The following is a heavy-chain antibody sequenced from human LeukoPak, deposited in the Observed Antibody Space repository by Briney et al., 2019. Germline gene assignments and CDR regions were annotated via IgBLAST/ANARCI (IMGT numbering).Heavy chain of an antibody. D-gene: IGHD3-9*01. CDR3: AKGSNYDILTGSVEDWFDP. J-gene: IGHJ5*02. V-gene: IGHV3-23*01. Sequence: PGRSLRLSCAASGFTFSSYAMHWVRQAPGKGLEWVSAISGSGGSTYYADSVKGRFTISRDNSKNTLYLQMNSLRAEDTAVYYCAKGSNYDILTGSVEDWFDPWGQGTLVTVSS. CDR1: GFTFSSYA. CDR2: ISGSGGST.